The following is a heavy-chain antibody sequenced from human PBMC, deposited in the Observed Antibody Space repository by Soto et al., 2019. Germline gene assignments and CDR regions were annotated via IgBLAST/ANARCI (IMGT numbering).Heavy chain of an antibody. CDR2: IYYSGST. V-gene: IGHV4-31*03. CDR3: ARVQGYSYGSYYFDY. J-gene: IGHJ4*02. D-gene: IGHD5-18*01. Sequence: PSETLALTCTVSGGSISSGCYYWSWIRQHPGKGLEWIGYIYYSGSTYYNPSLKSRVTISVDTSKNQFSLKLSSVTAADTAVYYCARVQGYSYGSYYFDYWGQGTLVTVSS. CDR1: GGSISSGCYY.